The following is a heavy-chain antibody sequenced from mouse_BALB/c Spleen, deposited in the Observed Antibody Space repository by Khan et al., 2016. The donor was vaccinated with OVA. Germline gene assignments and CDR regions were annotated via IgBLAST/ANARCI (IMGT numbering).Heavy chain of an antibody. J-gene: IGHJ3*01. CDR2: IWSGGST. Sequence: QVQLQQSGPGLVQPSQSLSITCTVSDFSLTNYGVHWVRQSPGQGLEWLGVIWSGGSTDYNVAFISRLSITKDNSKSQVFFKMNSLQVDDTAIYXCARRDYGSSYGFAYWGQGTLVTVSA. CDR3: ARRDYGSSYGFAY. D-gene: IGHD1-1*01. V-gene: IGHV2-4*02. CDR1: DFSLTNYG.